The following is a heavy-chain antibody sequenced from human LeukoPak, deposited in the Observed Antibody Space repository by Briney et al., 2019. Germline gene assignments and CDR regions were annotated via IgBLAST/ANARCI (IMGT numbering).Heavy chain of an antibody. CDR1: GFTFSSYW. J-gene: IGHJ4*02. V-gene: IGHV3-74*01. CDR3: AREGRDYYDSSVSFDY. D-gene: IGHD3-22*01. Sequence: PGGSLRLSCAASGFTFSSYWMHWVRHAPGKGLVWVSRINSDGSSTSYADSVKGRFTISRDNAKNTLYLQMNSLRAEDTAVYYCAREGRDYYDSSVSFDYWGEGTLVTVSS. CDR2: INSDGSST.